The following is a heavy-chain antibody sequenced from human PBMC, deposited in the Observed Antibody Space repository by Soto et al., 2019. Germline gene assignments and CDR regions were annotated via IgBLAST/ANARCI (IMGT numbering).Heavy chain of an antibody. CDR2: IYYSGST. D-gene: IGHD3-3*01. CDR1: GGSISSGGYY. J-gene: IGHJ4*02. V-gene: IGHV4-31*02. Sequence: LCGGSISSGGYYWSWIRQHPGKGLEWIGYIYYSGSTYYNPSLKSRVTISVDTSKNQFSLKLSSVTAADMAVYYCARGGSDFWSGYYLDYWGQGTLVTVSS. CDR3: ARGGSDFWSGYYLDY.